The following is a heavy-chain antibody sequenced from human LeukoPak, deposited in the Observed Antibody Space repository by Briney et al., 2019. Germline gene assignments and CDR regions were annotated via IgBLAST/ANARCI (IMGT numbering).Heavy chain of an antibody. D-gene: IGHD1-26*01. CDR2: ISSSGRTI. V-gene: IGHV3-11*01. J-gene: IGHJ4*02. CDR3: ASAIVGTTTDY. CDR1: GFTFSDYY. Sequence: PGGSLRLSCAASGFTFSDYYMNWIRQAPGKGLEWVSYISSSGRTIHYADSVKGRFTISRDNAKNSLHLQMNSLRAEDTAVYYCASAIVGTTTDYWGQGTLVTVSS.